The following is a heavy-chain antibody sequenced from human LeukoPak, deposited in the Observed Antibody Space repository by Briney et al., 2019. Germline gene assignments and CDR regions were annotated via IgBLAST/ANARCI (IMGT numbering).Heavy chain of an antibody. D-gene: IGHD3-10*02. CDR1: GYTFTNYQ. J-gene: IGHJ6*02. CDR3: AREAVRGGLDV. CDR2: INPSGGST. V-gene: IGHV1-46*01. Sequence: ASVTVSCKASGYTFTNYQIHWVRPPHGQGLELMGIINPSGGSTRYAQKFQGRVTMSRDTSTSTVYMEVSSLRSEHTVVYYCAREAVRGGLDVWGQGTTVTGFS.